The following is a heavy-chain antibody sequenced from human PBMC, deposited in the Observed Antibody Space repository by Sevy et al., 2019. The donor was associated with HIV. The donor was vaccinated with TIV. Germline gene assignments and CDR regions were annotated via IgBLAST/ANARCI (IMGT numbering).Heavy chain of an antibody. V-gene: IGHV3-11*06. CDR3: ARERNTYGQGYFDY. Sequence: GSLRLSCAVSGFSFSDYYMSWIRQAPGKGLEWVSDISSRSTYIKYAASVKGRFTISRDNAKNSLSLQMNSLRADDTAVYYCARERNTYGQGYFDYWGQGTLVTVSS. J-gene: IGHJ4*02. CDR1: GFSFSDYY. CDR2: ISSRSTYI. D-gene: IGHD1-1*01.